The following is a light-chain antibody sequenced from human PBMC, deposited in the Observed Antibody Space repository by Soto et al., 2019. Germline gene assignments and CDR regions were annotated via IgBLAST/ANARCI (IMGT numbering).Light chain of an antibody. CDR2: EAS. CDR3: CSYAGDNTYV. Sequence: QSVLTQPASVSGSPGQSITISCTVTGSDVRTYNLVSWYQQHPGKVPKLIIYEASKRPSGVSNRFSGSQPGNTASLTVSGLQAEDEADYYCCSYAGDNTYVFGSGTKVTVL. CDR1: GSDVRTYNL. J-gene: IGLJ1*01. V-gene: IGLV2-23*01.